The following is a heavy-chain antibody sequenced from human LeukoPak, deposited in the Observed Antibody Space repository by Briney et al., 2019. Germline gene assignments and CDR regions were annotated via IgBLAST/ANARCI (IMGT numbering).Heavy chain of an antibody. V-gene: IGHV4-39*07. D-gene: IGHD3-22*01. CDR3: ARRYPLGLYDNWFDP. CDR2: IYYSGNT. Sequence: PSETLSLTCTVSGGSISSSSCYWGWIRQPPGKGLEWIGSIYYSGNTYYNPSLKSRVTISVDTSKNQFSLKLSSVTAADTAVYYCARRYPLGLYDNWFDPWGQGTLVTVSS. CDR1: GGSISSSSCY. J-gene: IGHJ5*02.